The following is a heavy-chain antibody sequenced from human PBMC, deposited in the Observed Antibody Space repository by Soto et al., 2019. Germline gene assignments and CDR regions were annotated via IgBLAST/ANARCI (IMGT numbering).Heavy chain of an antibody. Sequence: QIQLVQSGAEVKKPGASVKVSCKASGYTFTSYGISWVRQAPGQGLEWMRWISAYNGNRNYAQKVQGRVTMTTDTSTNTACMEVRSLRSDDTAVYYCARVQVGATGDYWGQGTLVTVSS. D-gene: IGHD1-26*01. CDR3: ARVQVGATGDY. J-gene: IGHJ4*02. CDR1: GYTFTSYG. V-gene: IGHV1-18*01. CDR2: ISAYNGNR.